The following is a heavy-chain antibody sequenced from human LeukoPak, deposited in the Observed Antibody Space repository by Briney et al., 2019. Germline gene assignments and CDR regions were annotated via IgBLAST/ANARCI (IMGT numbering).Heavy chain of an antibody. CDR1: GLTFSSYA. CDR3: AKVGAVAGPTLYYFDY. V-gene: IGHV3-23*01. CDR2: ISGSGGST. Sequence: GGSLRLSWAASGLTFSSYAMSWVRQAPGKGLEWVSAISGSGGSTYYADTVKGRFTISRDNSKNTLYLQMNSLRAEDTAVYYCAKVGAVAGPTLYYFDYWGQGTLVTVSS. J-gene: IGHJ4*02. D-gene: IGHD6-19*01.